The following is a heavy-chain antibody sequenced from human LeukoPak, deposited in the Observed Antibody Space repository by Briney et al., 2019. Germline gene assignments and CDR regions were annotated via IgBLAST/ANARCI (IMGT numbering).Heavy chain of an antibody. J-gene: IGHJ4*02. CDR3: ASLSSGPTAPFDY. D-gene: IGHD6-19*01. CDR2: IIPIFGTA. V-gene: IGHV1-69*13. Sequence: SVKVSCKASGGTFSSYAISWARQAPGQGLEWMGGIIPIFGTANYAQKFQGRVTITADESTSTAYMELSSLRSEDTAVYYCASLSSGPTAPFDYWGQGTLVTVSS. CDR1: GGTFSSYA.